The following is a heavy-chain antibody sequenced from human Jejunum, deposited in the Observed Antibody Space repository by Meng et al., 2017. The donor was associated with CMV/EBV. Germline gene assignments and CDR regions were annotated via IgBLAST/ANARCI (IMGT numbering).Heavy chain of an antibody. CDR3: AREVGAFDY. Sequence: SCAASGFTFSDHYMGWVRQAPGKGLEWVGPTRNNADSYTTDYAASVKGRFTVSRDELENSLYLQMNSLKTDDSAVYYCAREVGAFDYWGQGILVTVSS. J-gene: IGHJ4*02. CDR2: TRNNADSYTT. D-gene: IGHD1-26*01. V-gene: IGHV3-72*01. CDR1: GFTFSDHY.